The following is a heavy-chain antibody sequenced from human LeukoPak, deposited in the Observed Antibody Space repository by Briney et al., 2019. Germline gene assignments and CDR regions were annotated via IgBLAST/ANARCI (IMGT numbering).Heavy chain of an antibody. Sequence: PSETLSLTCTVSGGSVSSGSYYWSWIRQPPGKGLEWIGYIYYSGSTNYNPSLKSRVTISVDTSKNQFSLKLSSVTAADTAVYYCARVITNYDFWSGYSRHNWFDPWGQGTLVTVSS. CDR1: GGSVSSGSYY. V-gene: IGHV4-61*01. CDR2: IYYSGST. CDR3: ARVITNYDFWSGYSRHNWFDP. J-gene: IGHJ5*02. D-gene: IGHD3-3*01.